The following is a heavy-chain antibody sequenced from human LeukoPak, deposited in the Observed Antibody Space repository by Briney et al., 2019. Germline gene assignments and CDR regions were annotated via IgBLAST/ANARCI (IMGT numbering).Heavy chain of an antibody. CDR1: GFTFSSYW. Sequence: GGSLRLSCAASGFTFSSYWMHWVRQAPGKGLVWVSRINSDGSSTSYADSVKGRFTTSRDNAKNTLYLQMNSLRAEDTAVYYCARPSGYCSGGSCPRWFDPWGQGTLVTVSS. CDR2: INSDGSST. D-gene: IGHD2-15*01. V-gene: IGHV3-74*01. CDR3: ARPSGYCSGGSCPRWFDP. J-gene: IGHJ5*02.